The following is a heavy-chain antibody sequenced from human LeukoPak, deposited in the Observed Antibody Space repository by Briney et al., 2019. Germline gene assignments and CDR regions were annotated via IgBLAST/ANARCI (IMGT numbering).Heavy chain of an antibody. CDR1: GGSITSYY. CDR2: MYHSGTT. CDR3: ARGLGWGATIFDY. Sequence: SETLSLICTVSGGSITSYYWTWIRQPPGKGLEWIGYMYHSGTTSNNPSLKSRVTISVDTSKNQFSLKLRSVTAADTAVYYCARGLGWGATIFDYWGQGALVTVSP. J-gene: IGHJ4*02. V-gene: IGHV4-59*01. D-gene: IGHD1-26*01.